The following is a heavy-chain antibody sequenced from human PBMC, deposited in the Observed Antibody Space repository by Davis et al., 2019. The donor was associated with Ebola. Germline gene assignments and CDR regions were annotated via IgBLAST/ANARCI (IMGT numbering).Heavy chain of an antibody. CDR3: AGAGYSSGWNFDY. V-gene: IGHV4-59*01. CDR1: GGSISNYY. J-gene: IGHJ4*02. CDR2: IYSSGST. D-gene: IGHD6-19*01. Sequence: SETLSLTCTVSGGSISNYYWSWIRQPPGKGLEWLGYIYSSGSTNSNPSLKSRVTMSVDTSKNQFSLKVRSVTAADTALYYCAGAGYSSGWNFDYWGQGIPVTVSS.